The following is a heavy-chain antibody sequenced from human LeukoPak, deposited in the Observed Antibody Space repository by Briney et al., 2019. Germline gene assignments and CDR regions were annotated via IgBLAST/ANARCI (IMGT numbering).Heavy chain of an antibody. CDR2: ISWNSGSI. Sequence: GGSLRLSCAASGFTFDDYAMHWVRQAPGKGLEWVSGISWNSGSIGYADSVKGRFTISRDNAKNSLYLQMNSLRAEDTALYYCAKDSHTTYYYDSSGWYYFDYWGQGTLVTVSS. V-gene: IGHV3-9*01. CDR3: AKDSHTTYYYDSSGWYYFDY. J-gene: IGHJ4*02. CDR1: GFTFDDYA. D-gene: IGHD3-22*01.